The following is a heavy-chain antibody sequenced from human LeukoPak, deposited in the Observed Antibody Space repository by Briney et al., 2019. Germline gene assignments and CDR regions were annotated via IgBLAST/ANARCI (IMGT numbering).Heavy chain of an antibody. CDR1: GGTFSSYA. CDR3: ARQGIASSSWYGAKWFDP. Sequence: GASVKVSCKASGGTFSSYAISWVRQAPGQGLEWMGGIIPIFGTANYAQKFQGRVTITADESTSTAYMELSSLRSEDTAVYYCARQGIASSSWYGAKWFDPWGQGTLVTVSS. D-gene: IGHD6-13*01. J-gene: IGHJ5*02. CDR2: IIPIFGTA. V-gene: IGHV1-69*13.